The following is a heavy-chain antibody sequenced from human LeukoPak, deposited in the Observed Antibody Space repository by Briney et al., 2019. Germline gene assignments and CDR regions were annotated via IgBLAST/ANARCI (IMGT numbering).Heavy chain of an antibody. CDR3: ARDPPLIAAAGSRYFQH. D-gene: IGHD6-13*01. V-gene: IGHV3-30*02. Sequence: GGSLRLSCAASGFTFSSYGMHWVRQAPGKGLEWVAFIRYDGSNEYYADSVRGRFTISRDNSKNTLYLQMNSLRAEDTAVYYCARDPPLIAAAGSRYFQHWGQGTLVTVSS. CDR2: IRYDGSNE. CDR1: GFTFSSYG. J-gene: IGHJ1*01.